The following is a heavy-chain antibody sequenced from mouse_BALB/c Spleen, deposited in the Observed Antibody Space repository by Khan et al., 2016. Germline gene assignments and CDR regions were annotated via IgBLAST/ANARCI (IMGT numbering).Heavy chain of an antibody. CDR2: IYPYNGGT. CDR3: ARANDWYFDV. CDR1: GYTFTDYN. V-gene: IGHV1S29*02. J-gene: IGHJ1*01. Sequence: VQLQQSGPDLVKPGASVKISCKASGYTFTDYNMHWVKQSHGKSLEWIGYIYPYNGGTGYNQKFKNKATLTVDNSSSTASMGLRSLTSEDSAVYYCARANDWYFDVWGAGTTVTVSS.